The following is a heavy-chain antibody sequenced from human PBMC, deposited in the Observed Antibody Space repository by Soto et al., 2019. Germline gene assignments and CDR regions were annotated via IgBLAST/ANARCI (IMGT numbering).Heavy chain of an antibody. CDR3: ARARGYYGDSNDY. J-gene: IGHJ4*02. V-gene: IGHV3-23*01. CDR2: ISGSGGST. CDR1: GFTFSSYA. D-gene: IGHD4-17*01. Sequence: GGSLRLSCAASGFTFSSYAMSWVRQAPGKGLEWVSAISGSGGSTYYADSVKGRFTISRDNAKNTLYLQMNSLRAEDTAVYYCARARGYYGDSNDYWGQGTLVTVSS.